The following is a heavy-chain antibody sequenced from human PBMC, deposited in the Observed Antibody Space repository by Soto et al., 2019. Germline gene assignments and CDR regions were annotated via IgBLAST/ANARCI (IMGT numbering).Heavy chain of an antibody. CDR1: GYTLTELS. D-gene: IGHD3-3*01. J-gene: IGHJ4*02. V-gene: IGHV1-24*01. Sequence: QVQLVQSGAEVKKPGASVKVSCKVSGYTLTELSLHWVRQAPGKGLVWMGGFDPEDGETIYAQKFQGRVTMTEDTSTDTAYMELSSLRSEDTAVYYCTTGQRPLRFLEWLSRYYFDYWGQGTLVTVSS. CDR2: FDPEDGET. CDR3: TTGQRPLRFLEWLSRYYFDY.